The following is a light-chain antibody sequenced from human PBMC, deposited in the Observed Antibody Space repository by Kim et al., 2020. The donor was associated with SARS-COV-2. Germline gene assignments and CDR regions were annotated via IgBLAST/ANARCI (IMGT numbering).Light chain of an antibody. J-gene: IGKJ2*01. CDR2: AAS. CDR3: QQLNSYPPT. Sequence: IQLTQSQSSLSASVGDRVTITCRTSQGISGYLAWFQQQPGKAPKLLIYAASTLQSGVPSRFSGSGSGTEFTLTIGSLQPEDFATYYCQQLNSYPPTFGQGTKLEI. V-gene: IGKV1-9*01. CDR1: QGISGY.